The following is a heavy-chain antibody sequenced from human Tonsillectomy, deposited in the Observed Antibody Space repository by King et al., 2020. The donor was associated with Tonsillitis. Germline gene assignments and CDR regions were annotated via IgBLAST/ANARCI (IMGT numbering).Heavy chain of an antibody. CDR2: IYYFWST. D-gene: IGHD5-12*01. Sequence: QLQESGPGLVKSSETLSLTCTVSGGSIISYYWSWIRQPPGKGLEWVGNIYYFWSTNYSPPLKSRVTISLDTSKNQFSLKLSSVTAADTAVYYCARGFSGYDASFKYWGQGTLVTVSS. J-gene: IGHJ4*02. CDR3: ARGFSGYDASFKY. CDR1: GGSIISYY. V-gene: IGHV4-59*01.